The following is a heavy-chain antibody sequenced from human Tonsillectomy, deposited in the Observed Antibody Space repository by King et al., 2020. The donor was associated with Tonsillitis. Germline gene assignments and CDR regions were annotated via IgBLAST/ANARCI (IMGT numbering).Heavy chain of an antibody. J-gene: IGHJ4*02. CDR2: IIPILGIA. V-gene: IGHV1-69*04. CDR3: ARDEVDIVAKVAFGSGDY. CDR1: GGTFSSYA. D-gene: IGHD5-12*01. Sequence: QLVQSGAEVKKPGSSVKFSCKASGGTFSSYAISWVRQAPGQGLEWMGRIIPILGIANYAQKFQGRVTITADKSTSTAYMELSSLRSEDTAVYYCARDEVDIVAKVAFGSGDYWGQGTLVTVSS.